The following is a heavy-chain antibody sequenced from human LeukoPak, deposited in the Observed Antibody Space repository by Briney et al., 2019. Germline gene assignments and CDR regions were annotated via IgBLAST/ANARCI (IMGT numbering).Heavy chain of an antibody. CDR3: AKALDIAGGRFDY. D-gene: IGHD2-21*01. Sequence: GGSLRLSCAASGFTFSNYAMSWVRQAPGKGLEWVSAISGSGGSTYYADSVKGRLTISRDNSKNTLYLQLSSLRAEDTAFYYCAKALDIAGGRFDYWGQGTLVTVSS. J-gene: IGHJ4*02. CDR2: ISGSGGST. V-gene: IGHV3-23*01. CDR1: GFTFSNYA.